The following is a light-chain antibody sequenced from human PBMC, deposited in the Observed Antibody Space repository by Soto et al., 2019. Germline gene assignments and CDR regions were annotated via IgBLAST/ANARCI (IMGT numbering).Light chain of an antibody. Sequence: QSALTQPPSASGTPGQRVTISCSGSSSNIGSNYVYWYQQLPGTAPKLLIYRNNQRPSGVPDRFSGSKSGTSASLAISGLRSEDEADYYCAAWDDRLSGYVFGTGTKLTVL. CDR3: AAWDDRLSGYV. J-gene: IGLJ1*01. CDR1: SSNIGSNY. V-gene: IGLV1-47*01. CDR2: RNN.